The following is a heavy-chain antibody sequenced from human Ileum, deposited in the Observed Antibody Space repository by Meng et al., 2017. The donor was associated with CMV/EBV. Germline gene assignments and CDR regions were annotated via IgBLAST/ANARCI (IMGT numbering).Heavy chain of an antibody. CDR1: GYTFSTYD. CDR2: IRGGGGGT. D-gene: IGHD5-24*01. Sequence: CAASGYTFSTYDVSWVRQAPGKGLEWVSAIRGGGGGTYYADSVKGRFTFSRDNSETTLFLQMNSLRAEDTAVYYCAKGRSIGYNHLDSWGQGTLVTVSS. J-gene: IGHJ4*02. CDR3: AKGRSIGYNHLDS. V-gene: IGHV3-23*01.